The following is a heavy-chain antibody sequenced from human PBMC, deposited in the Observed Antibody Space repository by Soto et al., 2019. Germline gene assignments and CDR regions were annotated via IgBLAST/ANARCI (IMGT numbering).Heavy chain of an antibody. J-gene: IGHJ3*02. CDR2: MNPNSGNT. Sequence: GAVKVSCKASGYTFTSYDINWVRQATGQGLEWMGWMNPNSGNTGYAQKFQGRVTMTRNTSISTAYMELSSLRSEDTAVYYCARAGSHDAFDIWGQGTMVTVSS. V-gene: IGHV1-8*01. CDR3: ARAGSHDAFDI. CDR1: GYTFTSYD. D-gene: IGHD6-25*01.